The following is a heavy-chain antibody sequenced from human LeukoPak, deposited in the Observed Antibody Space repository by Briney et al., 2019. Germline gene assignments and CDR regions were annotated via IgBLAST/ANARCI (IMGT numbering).Heavy chain of an antibody. CDR2: TYYRSKWYN. CDR1: GDTVSSNSAG. CDR3: ARGAWSSSWTGDDAFDI. V-gene: IGHV6-1*01. D-gene: IGHD6-13*01. Sequence: SQTLSLTCAISGDTVSSNSAGWNWIRQSPSRGLEWLGRTYYRSKWYNDYAVSVKSRITINPDTSKNQFSLQLNSVTPEDTAVYYCARGAWSSSWTGDDAFDIWGQGTMVTVSS. J-gene: IGHJ3*02.